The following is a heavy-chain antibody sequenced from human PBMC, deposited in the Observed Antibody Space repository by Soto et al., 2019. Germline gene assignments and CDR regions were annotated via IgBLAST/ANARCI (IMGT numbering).Heavy chain of an antibody. CDR1: VGSIISSSYY. CDR2: VSYSWNT. CDR3: ARKSKAARHLEY. J-gene: IGHJ4*01. Sequence: QLQLQESGPGLVKPSETLSVTCTVPVGSIISSSYYWGRIRQPPGKGLEWMGSVSYSWNTNYKPSPKSRVTIAVDTSKSQSSLTLRAVPASDTAVYYWARKSKAARHLEYWGHGTLVTVAS. V-gene: IGHV4-39*01. D-gene: IGHD6-6*01.